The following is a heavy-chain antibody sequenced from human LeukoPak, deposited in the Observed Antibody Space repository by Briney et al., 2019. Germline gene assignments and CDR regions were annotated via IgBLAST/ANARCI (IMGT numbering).Heavy chain of an antibody. J-gene: IGHJ4*02. CDR1: GGSISNSDYY. CDR2: IYTSVST. D-gene: IGHD3-10*01. V-gene: IGHV4-61*02. Sequence: SETLSLTCTVSGGSISNSDYYWDWIRQPAGKGLEWIGRIYTSVSTNYNPSLKSRVTMSVDTSKNQFSLKLSSVTAADSAVYYCARDAKYYCGSGTSGNYFDYWGQGTLVTVSS. CDR3: ARDAKYYCGSGTSGNYFDY.